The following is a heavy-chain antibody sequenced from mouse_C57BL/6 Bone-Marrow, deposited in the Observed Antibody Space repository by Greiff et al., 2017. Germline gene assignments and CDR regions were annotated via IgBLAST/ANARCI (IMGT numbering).Heavy chain of an antibody. CDR1: GFTFSSYA. CDR3: AREGAFFAD. J-gene: IGHJ3*01. CDR2: ISDGGSYT. V-gene: IGHV5-4*01. Sequence: EVKLVESGGGLVKPGGSLKLSCAASGFTFSSYAMSWVRQTPEKRLEWVATISDGGSYTYYPANVKGRFTIPRDNSKNNLYLQMSHLKSEDTAMYYCAREGAFFADWGQGTLVTVSA.